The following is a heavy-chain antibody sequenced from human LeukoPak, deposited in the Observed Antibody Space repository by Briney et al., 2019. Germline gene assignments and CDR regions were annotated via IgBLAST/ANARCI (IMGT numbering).Heavy chain of an antibody. V-gene: IGHV1-2*02. CDR2: INPNNDDT. Sequence: ASVKVSCKASGYTFTGYYMHWVRQAPGQGLEWMGYINPNNDDTNYEQKFQGRVTMTRDTSISTAYMELSRLRSDDTAAYYCARGRPMVRSRDVLDDQWGQGTLVTVSS. CDR3: ARGRPMVRSRDVLDDQ. CDR1: GYTFTGYY. D-gene: IGHD3-10*01. J-gene: IGHJ4*02.